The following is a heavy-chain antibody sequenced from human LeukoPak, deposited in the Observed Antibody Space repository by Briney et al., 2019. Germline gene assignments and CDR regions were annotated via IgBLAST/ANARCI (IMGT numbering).Heavy chain of an antibody. CDR2: IYYSGST. Sequence: PSQTLSLTCTVSGGSISSGDYYWSWIRQPPGKGLEWIGYIYYSGSTYYNPSLKSRVTISVDTSKNQFSLKLSSVTAADTAVYCCARVLGYCSSTSCYTLYYFDYWGQGTLVTVSS. CDR1: GGSISSGDYY. J-gene: IGHJ4*02. V-gene: IGHV4-30-4*08. D-gene: IGHD2-2*02. CDR3: ARVLGYCSSTSCYTLYYFDY.